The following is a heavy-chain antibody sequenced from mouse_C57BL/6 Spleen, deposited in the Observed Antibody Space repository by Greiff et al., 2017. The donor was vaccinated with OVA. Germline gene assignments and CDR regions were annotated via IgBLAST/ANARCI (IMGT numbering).Heavy chain of an antibody. CDR3: ASPDSSGPFAY. CDR2: IYPGSGNT. V-gene: IGHV1-76*01. D-gene: IGHD3-2*02. Sequence: VQLQQSGAELVRPGASVKLSCKASGYTFTDYYINWVKQRPGQGLEWIARIYPGSGNTYYNEKFKGKATLTAEKSSSTAYMQLSSLTSEDSAVYFCASPDSSGPFAYWGQGTLVTVSA. CDR1: GYTFTDYY. J-gene: IGHJ3*01.